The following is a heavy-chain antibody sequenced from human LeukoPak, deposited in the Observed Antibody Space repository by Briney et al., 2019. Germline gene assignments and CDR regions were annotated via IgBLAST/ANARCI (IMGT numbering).Heavy chain of an antibody. J-gene: IGHJ4*02. CDR3: ARDRYYYGSGSYYSKKNYFDY. CDR1: GGSISSYY. D-gene: IGHD3-10*01. Sequence: PSETLSLTCTVSGGSISSYYWSWIRQPPGKGLEWIGYIYYSGSTNYNPSLKSRVTISVDTSKSQFSLKLSSVTAADTAVYYCARDRYYYGSGSYYSKKNYFDYWGQGTLVTVSS. CDR2: IYYSGST. V-gene: IGHV4-59*12.